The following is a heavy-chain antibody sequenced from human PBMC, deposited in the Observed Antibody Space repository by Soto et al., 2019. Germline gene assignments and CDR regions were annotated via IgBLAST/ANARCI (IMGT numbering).Heavy chain of an antibody. CDR1: GFTFSSYA. CDR2: ISGSGGST. V-gene: IGHV3-23*01. Sequence: GGSLRLSCAASGFTFSSYAMSWVRQAPGKGLEWVSAISGSGGSTYYADSVKGQFTNSRDNSKNTLYLQMNSLRAEDTAVYYCAKDELGDFDYWGQGTLVTVSS. D-gene: IGHD7-27*01. CDR3: AKDELGDFDY. J-gene: IGHJ4*02.